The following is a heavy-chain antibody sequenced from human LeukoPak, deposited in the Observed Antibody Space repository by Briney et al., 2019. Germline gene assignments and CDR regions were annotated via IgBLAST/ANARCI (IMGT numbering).Heavy chain of an antibody. Sequence: SVKVSCKASGGTFSSYAISWVRQAPGQGLEWMGGIIPIFGTANYAQKFQGRVTITADKSTSTAYMELSSLRSEDTAVYYCARDEAMYYYDSSGYYDWGQGTLVTVSS. CDR3: ARDEAMYYYDSSGYYD. V-gene: IGHV1-69*06. J-gene: IGHJ4*02. CDR2: IIPIFGTA. D-gene: IGHD3-22*01. CDR1: GGTFSSYA.